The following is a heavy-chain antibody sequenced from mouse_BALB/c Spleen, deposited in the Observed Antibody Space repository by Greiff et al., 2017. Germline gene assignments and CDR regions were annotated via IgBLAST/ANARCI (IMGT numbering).Heavy chain of an antibody. V-gene: IGHV2-6-7*01. CDR2: ICGDGST. CDR1: GFTLTGYG. D-gene: IGHD3-1*01. Sequence: VKLVESGAGLVAPSQSLSITCTASGFTLTGYGVNWVRQPPVKGLEWLGMICGDGSTDYYSAIKSRLSISKDNTKSKVFLKMNSLQTDDAARYYCARDPGSAMDDWGQGTSVTVSS. J-gene: IGHJ4*01. CDR3: ARDPGSAMDD.